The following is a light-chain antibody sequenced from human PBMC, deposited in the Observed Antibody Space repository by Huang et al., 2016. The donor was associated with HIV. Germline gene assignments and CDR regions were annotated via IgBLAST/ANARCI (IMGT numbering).Light chain of an antibody. J-gene: IGKJ3*01. CDR2: GAS. CDR1: QSVSSN. Sequence: EIVMTQSPATLSVSPGERATLSCRASQSVSSNLAWYQQKPGQAPRPLIYGASTRATGSPARFSGSGSGTEFTLTISSLQSEDFAVYYCQQYNNWPLTFGPGTKVDIK. V-gene: IGKV3-15*01. CDR3: QQYNNWPLT.